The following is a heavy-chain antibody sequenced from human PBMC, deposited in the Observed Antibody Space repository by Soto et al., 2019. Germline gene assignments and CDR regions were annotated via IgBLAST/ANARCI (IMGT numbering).Heavy chain of an antibody. V-gene: IGHV2-5*02. CDR1: GFSLSTSGVG. CDR3: AHSSSSWYSEDWFDP. D-gene: IGHD6-13*01. J-gene: IGHJ5*02. CDR2: IYLDDDK. Sequence: QITLKESGPTLVKPTQTLTLTCTFSGFSLSTSGVGVGWILQPPGKAMAWLALIYLDDDKHYSPSLKSRLTDTKDTSKNQVDITTTNMYPVDTTIYYCAHSSSSWYSEDWFDPWGQGTLVTVSS.